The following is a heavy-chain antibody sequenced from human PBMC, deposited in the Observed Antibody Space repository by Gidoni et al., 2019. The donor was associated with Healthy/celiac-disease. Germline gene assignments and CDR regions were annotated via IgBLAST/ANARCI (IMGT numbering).Heavy chain of an antibody. V-gene: IGHV3-23*01. J-gene: IGHJ3*02. CDR2: ISVSGGST. CDR1: GLTVSSYA. CDR3: AKDSLGSRWLDAFDI. Sequence: GVLVQPGGSLRPSCAASGLTVSSYAMSWVRQAPGKGLEWVSAISVSGGSTYYADAVKGRFTISRYNSKNTLYLQKNSLRAEDTAVYYCAKDSLGSRWLDAFDIWGQGTMVTVSS. D-gene: IGHD6-19*01.